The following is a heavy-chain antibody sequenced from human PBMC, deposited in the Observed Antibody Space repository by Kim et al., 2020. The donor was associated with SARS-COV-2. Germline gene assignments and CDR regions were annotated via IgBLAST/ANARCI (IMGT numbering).Heavy chain of an antibody. D-gene: IGHD6-19*01. CDR2: IYYSGST. V-gene: IGHV4-39*01. CDR1: GGSISSSSYY. J-gene: IGHJ5*02. CDR3: ARRYSGSGWYVADNWFDP. Sequence: SETLSLTCTVSGGSISSSSYYWGWIRQPPGKGLEWIGSIYYSGSTYYNPSLKSRVTISVDTSKNQFSLKLSSVTAADTAVYYCARRYSGSGWYVADNWFDPWGQGTLVTVSS.